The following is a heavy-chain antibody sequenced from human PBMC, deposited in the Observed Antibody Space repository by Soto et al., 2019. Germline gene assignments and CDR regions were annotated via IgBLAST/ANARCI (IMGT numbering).Heavy chain of an antibody. CDR3: AGGIAARPLGY. Sequence: QLQLQESGSGLVKPSQTLSLTCAVSGGSISSGGYSWSWIRQPPGKGLEWIGYIYHSGSTYYNPSLKIRATISVDRSKTQFPLKLSSVTAADTAVYYCAGGIAARPLGYWGQGTLVTVSS. CDR1: GGSISSGGYS. V-gene: IGHV4-30-2*01. J-gene: IGHJ4*02. CDR2: IYHSGST. D-gene: IGHD6-6*01.